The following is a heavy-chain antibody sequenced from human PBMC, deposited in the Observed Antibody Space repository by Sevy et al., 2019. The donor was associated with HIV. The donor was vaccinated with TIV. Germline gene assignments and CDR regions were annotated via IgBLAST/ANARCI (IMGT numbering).Heavy chain of an antibody. CDR3: AREGLAPYVYGADV. Sequence: GGSLRLSCAASGFTFDHHAMYWVRQAPGKGLKWVSGINWNSVSIGYADSVKGRFTISRDNAKNSLYLHLNSLRADDTALYYCAREGLAPYVYGADVWGQRTAVTVSS. CDR2: INWNSVSI. CDR1: GFTFDHHA. V-gene: IGHV3-9*01. D-gene: IGHD3-10*02. J-gene: IGHJ6*02.